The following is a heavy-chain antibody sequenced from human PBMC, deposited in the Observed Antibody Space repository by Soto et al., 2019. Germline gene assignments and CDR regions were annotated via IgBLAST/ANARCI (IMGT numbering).Heavy chain of an antibody. CDR2: ITSTSSTK. D-gene: IGHD3-10*01. Sequence: LRLSCAASGFTFSSHTMNWVRQAPGKGLEWISYITSTSSTKNYADSVKGRFTISRDNANNSLYLQMNSLRDEDTAVYYCARRITMVRRTYYYYAMDVWGQGTTVTVSS. CDR3: ARRITMVRRTYYYYAMDV. CDR1: GFTFSSHT. V-gene: IGHV3-48*02. J-gene: IGHJ6*02.